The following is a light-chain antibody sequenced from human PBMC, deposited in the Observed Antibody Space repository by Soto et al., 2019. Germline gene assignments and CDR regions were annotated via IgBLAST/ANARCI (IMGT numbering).Light chain of an antibody. CDR1: QSISVS. CDR2: DAS. J-gene: IGKJ1*01. CDR3: QQYDKYST. V-gene: IGKV1-5*01. Sequence: IQMNQSPSTLSASVGDTVTITCRASQSISVSSAWYQQKPGKAPNLLIYDASTLQGGVPSRFSGSGSGTEFTLTVTSLQPEDFATYFCQQYDKYSTFGHGTKVDVK.